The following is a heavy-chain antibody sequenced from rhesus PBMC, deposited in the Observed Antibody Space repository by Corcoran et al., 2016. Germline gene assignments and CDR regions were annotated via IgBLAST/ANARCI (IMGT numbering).Heavy chain of an antibody. J-gene: IGHJ4*01. CDR1: GGSISSGYYY. Sequence: QVQLQESGPGLVTPSETLSLTCAVSGGSISSGYYYWSWIRQPPGTGLGWIGYITDSGSTSYTPSLKSRVTISRDTSKNQFSLKLSSVTAADTAVYYCARDAPRIAAAGTGNYWGQGVLVTVSS. CDR3: ARDAPRIAAAGTGNY. D-gene: IGHD6-25*01. V-gene: IGHV4-122*02. CDR2: ITDSGST.